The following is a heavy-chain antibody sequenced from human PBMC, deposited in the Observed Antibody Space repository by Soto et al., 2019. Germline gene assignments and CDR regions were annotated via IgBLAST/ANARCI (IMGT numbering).Heavy chain of an antibody. V-gene: IGHV1-69*06. Sequence: SVKVSCKASGGTLSSYAISWVRQAPGQGLEWMGGITPIFGTANYAQNFQGRVTITADKSTSTAYVELSSLRSEDTAVYYCASVLGRLAYYNGMDVCGQGTTVTVSS. CDR3: ASVLGRLAYYNGMDV. J-gene: IGHJ6*02. CDR1: GGTLSSYA. D-gene: IGHD2-8*01. CDR2: ITPIFGTA.